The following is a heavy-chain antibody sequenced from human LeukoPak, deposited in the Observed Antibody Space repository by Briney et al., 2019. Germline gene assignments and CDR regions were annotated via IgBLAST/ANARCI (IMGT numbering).Heavy chain of an antibody. CDR2: ISYDGSNK. Sequence: PGGSLRLSCAASGFTFSSYGMHWVRQAPGEGLEWVAVISYDGSNKYYADSVKGRFTISRDNSKNTLYLQMNSLRAEDTAVYYCAKDLYYGSGPGDYWGQGTLVTVSS. V-gene: IGHV3-30*18. CDR1: GFTFSSYG. CDR3: AKDLYYGSGPGDY. J-gene: IGHJ4*02. D-gene: IGHD3-10*01.